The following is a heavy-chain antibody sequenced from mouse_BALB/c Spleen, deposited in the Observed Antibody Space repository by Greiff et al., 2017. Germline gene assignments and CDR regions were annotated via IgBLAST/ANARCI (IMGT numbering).Heavy chain of an antibody. Sequence: EVQVVESGGGLVQPGGSRKLSCAASGFTFSSFGMHWVRQAPEKGLEWVAYISSGSSTIYYADTVKGRFTISRDNPKNTLFLQMTSLRSEDTAMYYCARSLTGTCFDYWGQGTTLTVSS. CDR2: ISSGSSTI. CDR1: GFTFSSFG. D-gene: IGHD4-1*01. CDR3: ARSLTGTCFDY. J-gene: IGHJ2*01. V-gene: IGHV5-17*02.